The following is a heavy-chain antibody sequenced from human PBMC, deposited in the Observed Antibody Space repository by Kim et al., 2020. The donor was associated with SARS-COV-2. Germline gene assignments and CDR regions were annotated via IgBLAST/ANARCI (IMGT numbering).Heavy chain of an antibody. CDR2: ISARGGST. D-gene: IGHD2-15*01. CDR1: GFTFSIYA. V-gene: IGHV3-23*01. Sequence: GGSLRLSCAASGFTFSIYAMTWFRQAPGKGLEWVSGISARGGSTYYGESVKGRFTISRDNSKNTLYLQMNSLRAEDTAVYYCVRPKEYCSGGRCYGGDYYYYDCMDVWGQGATVTVSS. CDR3: VRPKEYCSGGRCYGGDYYYYDCMDV. J-gene: IGHJ6*02.